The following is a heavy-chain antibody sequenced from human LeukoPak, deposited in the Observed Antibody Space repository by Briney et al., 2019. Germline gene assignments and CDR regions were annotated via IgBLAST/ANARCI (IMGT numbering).Heavy chain of an antibody. CDR1: GGSISSGSYY. D-gene: IGHD3-22*01. J-gene: IGHJ5*02. Sequence: PSETLSLTCTVSGGSISSGSYYWSWTRQPAGKGLEWIGRIYTSGSTNYNPSLKSRVTISVDTSKNQFSLKLSSVTAADTAVYYCARGITMTIWLWFDPWGQGTLVTVSS. V-gene: IGHV4-61*02. CDR2: IYTSGST. CDR3: ARGITMTIWLWFDP.